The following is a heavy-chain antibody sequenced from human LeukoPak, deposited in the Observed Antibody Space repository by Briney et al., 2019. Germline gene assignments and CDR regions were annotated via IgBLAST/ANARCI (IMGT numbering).Heavy chain of an antibody. Sequence: GGSLRLSCAASGFTFSSYWMSWVRQAPGKGLEWVANIKQDGSEKYYVNSVKGRFTISRDNAKNSLYLQMNSLRAEDTAVYYCARERGSKCFDYWGQGTLVTVSS. V-gene: IGHV3-7*01. CDR3: ARERGSKCFDY. CDR2: IKQDGSEK. J-gene: IGHJ4*02. D-gene: IGHD3-10*01. CDR1: GFTFSSYW.